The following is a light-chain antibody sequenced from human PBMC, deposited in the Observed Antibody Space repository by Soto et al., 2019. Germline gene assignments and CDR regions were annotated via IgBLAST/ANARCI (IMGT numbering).Light chain of an antibody. CDR3: QQYNGYRLA. CDR2: KAS. Sequence: DIQMTQSPSSLSASVGDRVTFTCRARQSISNWLAWYQQKPGKAPKLLIYKASTLESGVPSRFSGSGSGTDFTLTISSLQADDFAIYYCQQYNGYRLAFGGGTMVEIK. V-gene: IGKV1-5*03. CDR1: QSISNW. J-gene: IGKJ4*01.